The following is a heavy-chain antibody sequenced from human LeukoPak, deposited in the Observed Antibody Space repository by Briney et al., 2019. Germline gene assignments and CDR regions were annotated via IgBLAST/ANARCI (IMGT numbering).Heavy chain of an antibody. V-gene: IGHV3-23*01. D-gene: IGHD3-22*01. CDR1: GFTFSSYA. CDR2: ISGSGGST. CDR3: AKLPRVTMIVVANFDY. Sequence: GGSLRLSCAASGFTFSSYAMSWVRQAPGKGLEWVSAISGSGGSTYYADSVKGRFTISRDSSKNTLYLQMNSLRAEDTAVYYCAKLPRVTMIVVANFDYWGQGTLVTVSS. J-gene: IGHJ4*02.